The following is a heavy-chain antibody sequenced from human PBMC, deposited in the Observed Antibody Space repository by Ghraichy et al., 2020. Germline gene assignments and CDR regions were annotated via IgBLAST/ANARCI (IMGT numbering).Heavy chain of an antibody. V-gene: IGHV4-34*01. Sequence: SETLSLTCAVYGGSFSGYYWSWIRQPPGKGLEWIGEINHSGSTNYNPSLKSRVTISVDTSKNQFSLKLSSVTAADTAVYYCARRYRGYYGSGHFDYWGQGTLVTVSS. CDR3: ARRYRGYYGSGHFDY. J-gene: IGHJ4*02. D-gene: IGHD3-10*01. CDR2: INHSGST. CDR1: GGSFSGYY.